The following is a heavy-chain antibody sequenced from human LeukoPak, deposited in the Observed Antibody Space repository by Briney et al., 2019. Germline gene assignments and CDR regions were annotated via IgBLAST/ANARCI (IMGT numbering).Heavy chain of an antibody. CDR3: ARDPISMLRGGVDY. V-gene: IGHV3-11*01. CDR1: GFRFSDYY. J-gene: IGHJ4*02. CDR2: ISTSGSAI. D-gene: IGHD3-10*01. Sequence: PGGSLRLSCVASGFRFSDYYMSWIRQAPGKGLEWVSYISTSGSAIYYADSVKGRFTISRDNAKNSLYLQMNSLRAEDTAVYYCARDPISMLRGGVDYWGQGTLVTVSS.